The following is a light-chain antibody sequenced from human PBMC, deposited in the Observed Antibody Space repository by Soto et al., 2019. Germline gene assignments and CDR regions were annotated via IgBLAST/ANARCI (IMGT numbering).Light chain of an antibody. CDR1: QSVSSSY. J-gene: IGKJ1*01. Sequence: IVLTKSPGTLSLSPGERATLSCRASQSVSSSYLAWDQQKPGQAPRPLIYGASSRATGIPDRFSGSGSGTEFTLTISSLQSEDFAVYFCQQYNNWPPWTFGQGTKVDIK. CDR3: QQYNNWPPWT. CDR2: GAS. V-gene: IGKV3-20*01.